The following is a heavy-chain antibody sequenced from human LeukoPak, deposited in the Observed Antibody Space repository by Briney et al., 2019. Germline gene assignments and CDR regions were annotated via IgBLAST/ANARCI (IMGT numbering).Heavy chain of an antibody. V-gene: IGHV3-23*01. D-gene: IGHD6-6*01. CDR2: ISGSGGST. CDR1: GFTFSSYA. J-gene: IGHJ4*02. CDR3: AKAGRIAARTHYFDY. Sequence: GRSLRLSCAASGFTFSSYAMSWVRQAPGKGLEWVSAISGSGGSTYYADSVKGRFTISRDNSKNTLYLQMNSLRAEDTAVYYCAKAGRIAARTHYFDYWGQGTLVTVSS.